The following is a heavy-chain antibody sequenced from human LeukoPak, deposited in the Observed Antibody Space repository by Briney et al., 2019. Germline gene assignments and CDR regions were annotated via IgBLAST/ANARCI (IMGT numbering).Heavy chain of an antibody. Sequence: GGSLRLSCAASGFTFSSYYMTWVRQAPGKGLEWLVNINGDGSGKYYVDSVKGRFTISRDNAKSSLYLQMNSLRAEDTAVYYCARPALYRGGWTFDYWGQGTLVTVSS. CDR1: GFTFSSYY. D-gene: IGHD6-19*01. J-gene: IGHJ4*02. V-gene: IGHV3-7*03. CDR3: ARPALYRGGWTFDY. CDR2: INGDGSGK.